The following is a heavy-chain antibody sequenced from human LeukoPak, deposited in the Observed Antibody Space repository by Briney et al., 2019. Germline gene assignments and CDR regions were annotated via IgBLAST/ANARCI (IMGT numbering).Heavy chain of an antibody. J-gene: IGHJ4*02. V-gene: IGHV3-33*01. CDR2: IWYDGSNK. Sequence: GGSLRLSCAASGFTFSSYGMNWVREAPGKGLEGGAVIWYDGSNKYYADSVKGRFTISRDNSKNTVSLQLNNLRAEDTAVYYCARLGSGWSFDFWGLGTLVAVSS. CDR1: GFTFSSYG. D-gene: IGHD6-19*01. CDR3: ARLGSGWSFDF.